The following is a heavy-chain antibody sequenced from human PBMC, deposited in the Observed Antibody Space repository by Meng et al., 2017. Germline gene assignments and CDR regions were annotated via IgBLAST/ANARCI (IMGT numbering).Heavy chain of an antibody. Sequence: QGPGGARGGGLVKPGGSLRLSCAASGFTLSDYYMSWIRQAPGKGLEWVSYITSSGSTIYYADSVKGRFTISRDNAKNSLYLQMNSLRAEDTAVYYCARDRSSSGFDYWGQGTLVTVSS. CDR3: ARDRSSSGFDY. CDR1: GFTLSDYY. D-gene: IGHD6-19*01. CDR2: ITSSGSTI. J-gene: IGHJ4*02. V-gene: IGHV3-11*04.